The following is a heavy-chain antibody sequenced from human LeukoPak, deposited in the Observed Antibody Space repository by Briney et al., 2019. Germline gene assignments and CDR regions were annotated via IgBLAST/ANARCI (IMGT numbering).Heavy chain of an antibody. CDR1: GFTFSSYA. Sequence: GGSLRLSCAASGFTFSSYAMSWVRQAPGKGLEWVSYISSSSSTIYYADSVKGRFTISRDNAKNSLYLQMNSLRAEDTAVYYCARGLTYYYDSSGYYPASCDYWGQGTLVTVSS. CDR3: ARGLTYYYDSSGYYPASCDY. D-gene: IGHD3-22*01. J-gene: IGHJ4*02. V-gene: IGHV3-48*01. CDR2: ISSSSSTI.